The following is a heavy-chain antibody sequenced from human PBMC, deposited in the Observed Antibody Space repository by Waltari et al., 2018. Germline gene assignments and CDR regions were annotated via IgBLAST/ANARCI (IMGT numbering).Heavy chain of an antibody. V-gene: IGHV3-30*02. D-gene: IGHD5-12*01. CDR1: GFTFSSYG. CDR3: AKQTEDGYNQISDFDY. CDR2: IRYDGSNK. Sequence: QVQLVESGGGVVQPGGSLRLSCAASGFTFSSYGMHWVRQAPGKGLEWVAFIRYDGSNKYYADSVKGRFTISRDNSKNTLYLQMNSLRAEDTAVYYCAKQTEDGYNQISDFDYWGQGTLVTVSS. J-gene: IGHJ4*02.